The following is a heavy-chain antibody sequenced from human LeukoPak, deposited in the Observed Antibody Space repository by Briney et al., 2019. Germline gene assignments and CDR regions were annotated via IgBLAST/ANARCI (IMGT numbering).Heavy chain of an antibody. V-gene: IGHV4-59*08. CDR3: ARHPFSSPFDY. CDR2: IYHTGNS. Sequence: SETLSLTCTVSGGSVSSDYWSWIRQPPEKGLEWIGYIYHTGNSDYNPSLKGRATISLDTSKNQFSLKLTSVTAADTAVYFCARHPFSSPFDYWGQGTLVTVSS. J-gene: IGHJ4*02. CDR1: GGSVSSDY. D-gene: IGHD2/OR15-2a*01.